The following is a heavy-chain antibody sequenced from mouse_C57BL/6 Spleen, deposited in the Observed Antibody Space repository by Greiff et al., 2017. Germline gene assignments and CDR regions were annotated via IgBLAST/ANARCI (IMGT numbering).Heavy chain of an antibody. V-gene: IGHV1-72*01. CDR3: ARGDWDEDFDY. CDR1: GYTFTSYW. CDR2: IDPNSGGN. Sequence: QVQLQQPGAELVKPGASVKLSCKASGYTFTSYWMHWVKQRPGRGLEWSGRIDPNSGGNKYNEKFKSKATLTVDKPSSTAYMQLSSLTSEDSAVYYCARGDWDEDFDYWGQGTTLTVSS. D-gene: IGHD4-1*01. J-gene: IGHJ2*01.